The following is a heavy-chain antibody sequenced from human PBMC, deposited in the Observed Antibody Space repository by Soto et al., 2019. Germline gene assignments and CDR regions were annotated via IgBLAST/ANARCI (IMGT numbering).Heavy chain of an antibody. CDR1: GYSFTSYW. D-gene: IGHD2-2*02. V-gene: IGHV5-10-1*01. J-gene: IGHJ5*02. CDR3: ARLEYQLLYAWFDP. CDR2: IDPSDSYT. Sequence: GESLKISCKGSGYSFTSYWINWVRQMPGKDLEWMGRIDPSDSYTNYSPPFQGHVTISADKSISTAYLQWSSLKASDTAMYYCARLEYQLLYAWFDPWGQGTLVTVSS.